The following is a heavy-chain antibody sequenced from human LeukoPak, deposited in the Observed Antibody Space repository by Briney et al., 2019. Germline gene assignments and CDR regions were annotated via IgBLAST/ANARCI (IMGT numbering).Heavy chain of an antibody. V-gene: IGHV4-59*01. J-gene: IGHJ6*02. D-gene: IGHD2-21*02. CDR3: ARGVAYCGGDCYLPAEYYYYGMDV. CDR1: GGSISSYY. Sequence: PSETLSLTCTVSGGSISSYYWSWIRQPPGKGPEWIGYIYYSGSTNYNPSLKSRVTISVDTSKNQFSLKLSSVTAADTAVYYCARGVAYCGGDCYLPAEYYYYGMDVWGQGTTVTVSS. CDR2: IYYSGST.